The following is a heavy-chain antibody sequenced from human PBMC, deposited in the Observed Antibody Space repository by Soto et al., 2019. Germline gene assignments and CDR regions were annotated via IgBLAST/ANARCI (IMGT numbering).Heavy chain of an antibody. CDR2: IHHSEST. J-gene: IGHJ1*01. CDR3: VRGVLS. Sequence: QVQLQESGPGLVKASQTLSLTCNVSGGSISSGGYYWTWIRQHPGKGLEWIGNIHHSESTFYNPSLKSRVCISVDTSKNQFSLKLSSVTAADTAVYFCVRGVLSWGQGTPVTVSS. D-gene: IGHD3-10*01. V-gene: IGHV4-31*03. CDR1: GGSISSGGYY.